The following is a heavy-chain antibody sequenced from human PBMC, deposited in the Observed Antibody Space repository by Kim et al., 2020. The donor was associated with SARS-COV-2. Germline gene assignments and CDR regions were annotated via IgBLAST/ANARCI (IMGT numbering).Heavy chain of an antibody. V-gene: IGHV1-2*02. Sequence: GTNSAQQFRGRVTRTRDTSISTAYMELSRLRSADTAVYYCARVISSYFDYWGQGTLVTVSS. D-gene: IGHD6-6*01. CDR2: GT. J-gene: IGHJ4*02. CDR3: ARVISSYFDY.